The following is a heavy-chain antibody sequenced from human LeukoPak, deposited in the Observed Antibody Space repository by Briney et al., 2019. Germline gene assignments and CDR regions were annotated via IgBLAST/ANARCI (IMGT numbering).Heavy chain of an antibody. CDR3: ARDTCGGDCDRGPDY. J-gene: IGHJ4*02. V-gene: IGHV3-33*01. CDR2: IWYDGSNK. D-gene: IGHD2-21*02. Sequence: PGGSLRLSCAASGFTFSSHGMHWVRQAPGKGLEWVAVIWYDGSNKYYADSVKGRFTISRDNSKNTLYLQMNSLRVEDTAVYYCARDTCGGDCDRGPDYWGQGTPVTVSS. CDR1: GFTFSSHG.